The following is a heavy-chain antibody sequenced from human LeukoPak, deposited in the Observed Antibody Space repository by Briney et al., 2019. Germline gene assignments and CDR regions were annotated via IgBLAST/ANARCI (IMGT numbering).Heavy chain of an antibody. CDR3: ATIAAAGTLGIYFDY. CDR1: GFTFSSYG. CDR2: ISYDGSNK. D-gene: IGHD6-13*01. J-gene: IGHJ4*02. Sequence: GGSLRLSCAASGFTFSSYGMHWVRLAPGKGLEWVAVISYDGSNKYYADSVKGRFTISRDNSKNTLYLQMNSLRAEDTAVYYCATIAAAGTLGIYFDYWGQGTLVTVSS. V-gene: IGHV3-30*03.